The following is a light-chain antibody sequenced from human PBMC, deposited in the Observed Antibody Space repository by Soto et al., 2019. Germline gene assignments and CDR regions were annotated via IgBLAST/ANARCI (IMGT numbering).Light chain of an antibody. V-gene: IGLV1-47*01. J-gene: IGLJ3*02. CDR3: ATWDDSRSILV. CDR1: SSNIGSTY. CDR2: RNN. Sequence: QAVVTQPPSASGTPGQRVTISCFGSSSNIGSTYVHWYQQLPGTAHKLLIYRNNQGPSGVPDRCSGSRSGTSASLAISGLRSEDEADYYCATWDDSRSILVFGGGTKRTVL.